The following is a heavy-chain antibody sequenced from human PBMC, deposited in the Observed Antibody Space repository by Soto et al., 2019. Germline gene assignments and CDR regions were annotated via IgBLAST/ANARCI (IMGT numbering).Heavy chain of an antibody. CDR3: ARGGWSPWLRSMYNWFDP. V-gene: IGHV4-31*03. CDR2: IYYSGST. J-gene: IGHJ5*02. CDR1: GGSISSGGYY. D-gene: IGHD5-12*01. Sequence: SETLSLTCTVSGGSISSGGYYWSWIRQHPGKGLEWIGYIYYSGSTYYNPSLKSRVTISVDTSKNQFSLKLSSVTAADTAVYYCARGGWSPWLRSMYNWFDPWGQGTLVTVSS.